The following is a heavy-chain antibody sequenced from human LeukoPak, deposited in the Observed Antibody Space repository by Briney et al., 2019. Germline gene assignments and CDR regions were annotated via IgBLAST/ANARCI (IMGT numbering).Heavy chain of an antibody. D-gene: IGHD5-18*01. V-gene: IGHV4-34*01. CDR1: GGSFSGYY. CDR3: ARVLQLWLLSYWFDP. CDR2: INHSGST. J-gene: IGHJ5*02. Sequence: SETLSLTCAVDGGSFSGYYWSWIRQPPGKGLEWIGEINHSGSTNYNPSLKSRVTISVDTSKNQFSLKLSSVTAADTAVYYCARVLQLWLLSYWFDPWGQGTLVTVSS.